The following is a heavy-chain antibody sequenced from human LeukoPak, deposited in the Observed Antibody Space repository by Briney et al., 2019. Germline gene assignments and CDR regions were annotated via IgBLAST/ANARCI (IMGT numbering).Heavy chain of an antibody. Sequence: SETLSLTCTVSGGSISSYYWSWIRQPPGKGLEWIGYIYYSGSTNYNPSLRSRVTISVDTSKNQFSLKLSSVTAADTAVYYYARFLTGPEGLWFDPWGQGTLVTVSS. V-gene: IGHV4-59*01. J-gene: IGHJ5*02. D-gene: IGHD1-14*01. CDR2: IYYSGST. CDR1: GGSISSYY. CDR3: ARFLTGPEGLWFDP.